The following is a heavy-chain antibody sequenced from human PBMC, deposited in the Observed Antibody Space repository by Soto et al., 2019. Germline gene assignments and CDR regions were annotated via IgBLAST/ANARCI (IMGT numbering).Heavy chain of an antibody. CDR2: IYYTVST. V-gene: IGHV4-39*01. CDR3: ARKLVGATDDFDY. J-gene: IGHJ4*02. Sequence: SETLSLTCTVSGGSTSISSYYWGWIRQPPGKGLEWIGSIYYTVSTYYDPSLKSRVTISVDTSKNQFSLKLSSVTAADTAVYYCARKLVGATDDFDYWAQGTLVTVSS. CDR1: GGSTSISSYY. D-gene: IGHD1-26*01.